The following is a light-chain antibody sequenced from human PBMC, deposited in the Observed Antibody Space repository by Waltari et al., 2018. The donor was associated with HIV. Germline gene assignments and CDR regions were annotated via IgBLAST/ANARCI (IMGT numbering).Light chain of an antibody. CDR1: QGISNY. V-gene: IGKV1-16*02. J-gene: IGKJ2*01. Sequence: DIQMTQSPSSQSASVGDRVTITCRASQGISNYLAWFTQNPGNAHKSLIFAASNLQSRVTSKFSGNGAGRDFTLTISSLQPEDFATDYCQQYNNYPYTFGQGTKLEIK. CDR3: QQYNNYPYT. CDR2: AAS.